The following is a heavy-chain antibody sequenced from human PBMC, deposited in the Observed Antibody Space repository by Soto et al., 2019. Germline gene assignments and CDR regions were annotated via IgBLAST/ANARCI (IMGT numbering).Heavy chain of an antibody. CDR3: VKEQGGYCSGGSCSPNLIDY. V-gene: IGHV3-64D*08. Sequence: PGGALRLSFSASGFTFSSYAMHWVLQAPGKXLXXVSAISSNAGSKYYADSVKGRFTIYRDNSKNTLYLQMSSPRAEETAVYYCVKEQGGYCSGGSCSPNLIDYWGQGTLVTVSS. J-gene: IGHJ4*02. CDR1: GFTFSSYA. CDR2: ISSNAGSK. D-gene: IGHD2-15*01.